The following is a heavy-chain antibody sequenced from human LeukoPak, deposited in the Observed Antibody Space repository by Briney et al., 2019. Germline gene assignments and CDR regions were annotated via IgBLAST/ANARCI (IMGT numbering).Heavy chain of an antibody. D-gene: IGHD2-8*02. CDR1: GGSINSSPYY. Sequence: SETLSLTCSVSGGSINSSPYYWAWIRQPPGKGLEWAGSISHSGTTNYNPSLKSRVTISVDTSNNQFSLSLTSVTAEDSAVYYCARDIVLTYGMNVWGQGATVTVSS. CDR2: ISHSGTT. CDR3: ARDIVLTYGMNV. J-gene: IGHJ6*02. V-gene: IGHV4-39*07.